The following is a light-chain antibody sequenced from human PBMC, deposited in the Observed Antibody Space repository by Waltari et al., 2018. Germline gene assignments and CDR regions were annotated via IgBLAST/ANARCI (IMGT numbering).Light chain of an antibody. CDR3: QQYDKIPLT. Sequence: EIMMTQSPASLSVSPGDRVMLSCRASESVRSNLAWYQQKPGQSPRMIVYGASMRATGVPARFSGSGFGTDFTLTITSLQSEDVATYYCQQYDKIPLTFGGGTKV. J-gene: IGKJ4*01. CDR2: GAS. V-gene: IGKV3-15*01. CDR1: ESVRSN.